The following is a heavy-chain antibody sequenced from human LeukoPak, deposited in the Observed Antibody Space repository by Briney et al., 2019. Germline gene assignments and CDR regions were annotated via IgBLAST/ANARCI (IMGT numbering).Heavy chain of an antibody. Sequence: GGSLRLSCAASGFTFSSFSMNWVRQAPGKGLEWVSYINSGTTIYYADSVKGRFTISRDNAKNSLYLQMNSLRDDDTAVYYCVRDYIYAFDIWGQGTMVTVSS. J-gene: IGHJ3*02. CDR2: INSGTTI. V-gene: IGHV3-48*02. CDR1: GFTFSSFS. D-gene: IGHD3-9*01. CDR3: VRDYIYAFDI.